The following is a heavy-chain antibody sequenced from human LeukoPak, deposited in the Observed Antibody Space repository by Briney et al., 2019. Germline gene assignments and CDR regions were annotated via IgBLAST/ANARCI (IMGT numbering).Heavy chain of an antibody. Sequence: GESLKISCKGFGYNFTSYWISWVRQMPGKGLEWMGIIYPGDSDTRYSPSFQGQVTISADKSISTAYLQWSSLKASDTAMYYCASRSGAYSLDAFDIWGQGTMVTVSS. CDR1: GYNFTSYW. CDR2: IYPGDSDT. D-gene: IGHD3-16*01. J-gene: IGHJ3*02. CDR3: ASRSGAYSLDAFDI. V-gene: IGHV5-51*01.